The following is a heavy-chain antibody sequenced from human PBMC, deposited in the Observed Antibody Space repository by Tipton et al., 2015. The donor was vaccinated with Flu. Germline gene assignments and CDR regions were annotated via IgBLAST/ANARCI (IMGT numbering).Heavy chain of an antibody. J-gene: IGHJ4*02. D-gene: IGHD3-3*01. Sequence: LRLSCTVSGGSISSGGYYWSWIRQHPGKGLEWIGYIYYSGSTYYNPSLKSRVTISVGTSKNQFSLKLSSVTAADTAVYYCARGAYDFWSGYPTHYFDYWGQGTLVTVSS. CDR3: ARGAYDFWSGYPTHYFDY. CDR1: GGSISSGGYY. CDR2: IYYSGST. V-gene: IGHV4-31*02.